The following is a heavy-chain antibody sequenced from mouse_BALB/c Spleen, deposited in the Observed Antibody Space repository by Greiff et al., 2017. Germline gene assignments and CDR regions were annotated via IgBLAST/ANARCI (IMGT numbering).Heavy chain of an antibody. Sequence: EVKLMASGPELVKPGASVKISCKTSGYTFTDYTMHWVKQSHGKSLEWIGSINPNNGGTSYNQKFKGKATLTVDKSSSTAYMELRSLTSEDSAVYYCARGNYEGMDYWGQGTSVTVSS. CDR3: ARGNYEGMDY. CDR2: INPNNGGT. D-gene: IGHD2-4*01. V-gene: IGHV1-22*01. J-gene: IGHJ4*01. CDR1: GYTFTDYT.